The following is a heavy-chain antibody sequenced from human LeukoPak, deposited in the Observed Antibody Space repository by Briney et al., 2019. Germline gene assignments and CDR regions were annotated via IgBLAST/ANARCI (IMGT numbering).Heavy chain of an antibody. J-gene: IGHJ4*02. CDR3: AKTRPLDSSSWSHGDY. Sequence: HSGGSLRLSCAASGFTFNNYAMSWVRQAPGKGLEWVSTISGSGASTYYTDSVKGRFTISRDNSKNTLYLQMNSLRAEDTAVYYCAKTRPLDSSSWSHGDYWGQGTLVTVSS. V-gene: IGHV3-23*01. CDR1: GFTFNNYA. CDR2: ISGSGAST. D-gene: IGHD6-13*01.